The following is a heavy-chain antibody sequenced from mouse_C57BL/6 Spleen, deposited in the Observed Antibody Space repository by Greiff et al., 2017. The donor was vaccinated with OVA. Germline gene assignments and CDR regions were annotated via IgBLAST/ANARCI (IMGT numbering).Heavy chain of an antibody. D-gene: IGHD1-1*01. CDR2: IDPETCGT. CDR1: GYTFTDYE. J-gene: IGHJ2*01. Sequence: VQLQESGAELVRPGASVTLSCKASGYTFTDYEMHWVKQTPVHGLEWIGAIDPETCGTAYNQKFKGKAILTADKSSSTAYMELRSLTSEDSAVYYCTRRTVVATDDYWGQGTTLTVSS. V-gene: IGHV1-15*01. CDR3: TRRTVVATDDY.